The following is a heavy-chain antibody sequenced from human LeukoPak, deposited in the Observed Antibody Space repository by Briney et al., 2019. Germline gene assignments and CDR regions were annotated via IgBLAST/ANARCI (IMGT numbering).Heavy chain of an antibody. CDR1: GFTFSTYW. Sequence: PGGSLRLSCAASGFTFSTYWMHWVRQAPGKGLVWVSRINPDGTTTSYADSVKGRFTISRDNAKDTVYLQMNSLRAEDTAVYYCARGLGTRGYSYYYMDVWGTGTTVTVSS. D-gene: IGHD3-16*01. V-gene: IGHV3-74*01. CDR2: INPDGTTT. CDR3: ARGLGTRGYSYYYMDV. J-gene: IGHJ6*03.